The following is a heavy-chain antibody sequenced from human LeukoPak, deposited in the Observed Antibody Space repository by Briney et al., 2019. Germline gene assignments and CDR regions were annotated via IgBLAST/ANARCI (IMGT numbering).Heavy chain of an antibody. J-gene: IGHJ3*01. V-gene: IGHV3-30*03. CDR1: GFTFSSYG. CDR2: ISYDGSNK. D-gene: IGHD2-2*01. Sequence: QPGRSLRLSCAASGFTFSSYGMHWVRQAPGKGLEWVAVISYDGSNKYYADSVKGRFTISRDNSKNTLYLQMNSLRAEDTAVYYCAPGGDYCSSSSCPSWGQGTIVTVSS. CDR3: APGGDYCSSSSCPS.